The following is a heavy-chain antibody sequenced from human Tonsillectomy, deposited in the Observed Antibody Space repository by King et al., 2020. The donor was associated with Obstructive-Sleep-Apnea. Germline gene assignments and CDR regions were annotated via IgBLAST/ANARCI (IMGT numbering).Heavy chain of an antibody. Sequence: VQLVESGGGVVKPGGSLRLSCAASGVTFTDYDYYMSWIRKAPGKGLEWVAYISSTGTYIKNSGSLKGRFTISRDNAANSVYLQVNSLRADDTALYFCARESGDWLVDSWGQGTLVIVSS. D-gene: IGHD6-19*01. CDR2: ISSTGTYI. V-gene: IGHV3-11*06. CDR1: GVTFTDYDYY. CDR3: ARESGDWLVDS. J-gene: IGHJ4*02.